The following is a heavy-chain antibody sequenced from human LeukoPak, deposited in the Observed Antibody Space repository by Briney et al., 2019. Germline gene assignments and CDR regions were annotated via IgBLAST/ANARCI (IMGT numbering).Heavy chain of an antibody. J-gene: IGHJ4*02. Sequence: SETLSLTCTVSGGSISSYYWSWIRQPPGKGLEWIGYIYYSGSTNYNPSLKSRVTISVDTSKNQFSLRLSSVTAADTAVYYCARISDSGSYYWGQGTLVTVSS. D-gene: IGHD1-26*01. CDR2: IYYSGST. V-gene: IGHV4-59*01. CDR1: GGSISSYY. CDR3: ARISDSGSYY.